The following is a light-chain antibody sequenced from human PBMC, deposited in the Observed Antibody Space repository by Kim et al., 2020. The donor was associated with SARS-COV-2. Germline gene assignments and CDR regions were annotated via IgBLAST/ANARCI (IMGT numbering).Light chain of an antibody. Sequence: VSPGQTASITCSGDKLGDKYACWYQQKPGQSPVLVIYQDSKRPSGIHERFSGSNSGNTATLTISGTQAMDEADYYCQAWDSSTEVFGTGTKVTVL. CDR2: QDS. V-gene: IGLV3-1*01. CDR3: QAWDSSTEV. CDR1: KLGDKY. J-gene: IGLJ1*01.